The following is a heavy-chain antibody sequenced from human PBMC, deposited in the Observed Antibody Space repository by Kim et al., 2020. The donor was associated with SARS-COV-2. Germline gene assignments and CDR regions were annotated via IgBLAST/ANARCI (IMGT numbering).Heavy chain of an antibody. V-gene: IGHV3-9*01. CDR2: IFLHIGRA. CDR3: GKDVSPGGLDV. CDR1: SLTLTDHS. J-gene: IGHJ6*02. Sequence: GGSLRLSCVASSLTLTDHSIHWVRQAPGKGLEWVGGIFLHIGRADYADSVKGRFTISSDIAKKSVYLQMNSLRLDDTASYFCGKDVSPGGLDVLGQGTTVTVSS.